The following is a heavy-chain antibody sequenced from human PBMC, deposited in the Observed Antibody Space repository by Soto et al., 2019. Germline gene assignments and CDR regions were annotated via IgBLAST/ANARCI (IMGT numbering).Heavy chain of an antibody. J-gene: IGHJ4*02. CDR1: GLRFRGFS. CDR3: SGSRDGFG. CDR2: IGVGSSPI. D-gene: IGHD3-10*01. Sequence: QLVESGGGSVQSGGSLRLSCAAAGLRFRGFSMAWVRQAPGKGLEWVAYIGVGSSPIYYADSVQGRFTVSRDDARNSLSLQMDGLRDEDTAIYYCSGSRDGFGWGQGTLVTVS. V-gene: IGHV3-48*02.